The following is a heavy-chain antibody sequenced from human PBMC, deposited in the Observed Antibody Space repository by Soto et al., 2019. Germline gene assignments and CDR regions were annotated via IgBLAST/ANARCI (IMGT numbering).Heavy chain of an antibody. CDR3: ARDEEYFDTKGDLHY. CDR2: IIPIFGTP. J-gene: IGHJ4*02. V-gene: IGHV1-69*01. Sequence: QVQLVQSGAEVKKPGSSVKVSCKASGGIFNTYIIIWLRQAPGQGLEWMGGIIPIFGTPTYAQKFQGRITSSADDSTSTAYLDLSSLRSEDTAVYYCARDEEYFDTKGDLHYWGQGTPVTVSS. D-gene: IGHD3-22*01. CDR1: GGIFNTYI.